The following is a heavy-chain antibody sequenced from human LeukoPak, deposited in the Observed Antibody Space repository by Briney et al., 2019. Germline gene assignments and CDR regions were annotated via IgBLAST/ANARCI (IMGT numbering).Heavy chain of an antibody. J-gene: IGHJ3*02. Sequence: ASVKVSCKASVYTFTGYYMHWVRQAPGQGREWVGWINANSGGTNYAQKFQGRVTMTRDTSISTAYMELSRMRSDDTAVYYCAREGCSSTSCPYLNAFDIWGQGTMVTVSS. CDR3: AREGCSSTSCPYLNAFDI. V-gene: IGHV1-2*02. D-gene: IGHD2-2*01. CDR2: INANSGGT. CDR1: VYTFTGYY.